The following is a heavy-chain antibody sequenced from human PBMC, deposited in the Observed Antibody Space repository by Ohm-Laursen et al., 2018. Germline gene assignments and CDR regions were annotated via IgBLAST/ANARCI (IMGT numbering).Heavy chain of an antibody. J-gene: IGHJ6*02. V-gene: IGHV3-11*04. Sequence: GSLRLSCTASGFTFSDYYMSWIRQAPGKGLEWVSYISSSGSTIYYADSVKGRFTISRDNAKNSLYLQMNSLRAEDTAVYYCARRGRASSTSRNYYGMDVWGQGTTVTVSS. CDR3: ARRGRASSTSRNYYGMDV. D-gene: IGHD2-2*01. CDR1: GFTFSDYY. CDR2: ISSSGSTI.